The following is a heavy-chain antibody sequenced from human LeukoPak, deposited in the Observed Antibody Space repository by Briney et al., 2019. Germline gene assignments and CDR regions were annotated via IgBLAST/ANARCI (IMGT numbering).Heavy chain of an antibody. D-gene: IGHD3-22*01. V-gene: IGHV3-74*01. Sequence: GASLRLSCAASGFTFSSYWMHWVRQAPGKGLVWVSRIKSDGSTNYADSVKGRFTISRDNAKNTVSLQMNSLRAEDTGVYYCARAPSEIGGYYPEYFRHWGQGTLVTVSS. J-gene: IGHJ1*01. CDR2: IKSDGST. CDR1: GFTFSSYW. CDR3: ARAPSEIGGYYPEYFRH.